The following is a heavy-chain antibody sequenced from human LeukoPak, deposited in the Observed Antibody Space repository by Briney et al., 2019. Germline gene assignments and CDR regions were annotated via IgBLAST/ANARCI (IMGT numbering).Heavy chain of an antibody. D-gene: IGHD5-24*01. CDR1: GYSISSGYY. V-gene: IGHV4-38-2*02. J-gene: IGHJ4*02. CDR2: IYHSGST. CDR3: ARYGGYNGSFDY. Sequence: SETLSLTCTVSGYSISSGYYWGWIRQPPGKGLAWIGSIYHSGSTYYNPSLKSRVTISVDTSKNQFSLKLSSVTAADTAVYYCARYGGYNGSFDYWGQGTLVTVSS.